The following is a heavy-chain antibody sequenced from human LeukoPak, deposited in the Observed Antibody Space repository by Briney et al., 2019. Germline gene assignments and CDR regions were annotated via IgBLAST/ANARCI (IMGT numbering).Heavy chain of an antibody. Sequence: GGSLRLSCAASGFTFDDYGMSWVRQAPGKGLEWVSGISWNSGSIGYADSVKGRFTISRDNAKNSLYLQMNSLRAEDTALYYCAKDISQNDRHLAGAFDIWGQGTMVTVSS. CDR3: AKDISQNDRHLAGAFDI. CDR2: ISWNSGSI. D-gene: IGHD3-22*01. CDR1: GFTFDDYG. J-gene: IGHJ3*02. V-gene: IGHV3-9*01.